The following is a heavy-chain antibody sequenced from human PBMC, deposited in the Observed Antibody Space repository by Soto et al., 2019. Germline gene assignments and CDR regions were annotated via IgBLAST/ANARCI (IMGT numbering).Heavy chain of an antibody. CDR3: ARVGGYCSGGSRYFNGAFDI. V-gene: IGHV4-59*01. D-gene: IGHD2-15*01. CDR2: IYYSVST. Sequence: SETLSLTCTVSGGSISSYYWSWIRQPPGKALEWIGYIYYSVSTNYNPSLKSRVTISVDTSKNQFSLKLSSVTAADTAVYYCARVGGYCSGGSRYFNGAFDIWGQGTMVTVSS. CDR1: GGSISSYY. J-gene: IGHJ3*02.